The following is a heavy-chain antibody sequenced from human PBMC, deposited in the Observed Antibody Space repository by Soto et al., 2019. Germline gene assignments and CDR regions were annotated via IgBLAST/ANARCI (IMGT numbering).Heavy chain of an antibody. Sequence: QVQLVQSGAEVKKPGASVKVSCKASGYTFTSYGISWVRXAXXQGLEWMGWISAYNGNTNYAQKLQGRVTMTTDTXXXXXXXXXXXXXXXXXXVXXXARSXGDYGIYWGQGTLVTVSS. V-gene: IGHV1-18*01. J-gene: IGHJ4*02. CDR2: ISAYNGNT. CDR1: GYTFTSYG. CDR3: ARSXGDYGIY. D-gene: IGHD4-17*01.